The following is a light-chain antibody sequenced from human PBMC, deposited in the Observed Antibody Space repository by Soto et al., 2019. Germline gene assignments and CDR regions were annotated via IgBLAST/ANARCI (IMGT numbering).Light chain of an antibody. CDR2: DAS. Sequence: DIQMTQSPSSLSASVGDRVTITCQASQDISNYLNWYQQKPGKAPKLLIYDASNLETGVPSRFIGSGSATDFTVTISSLQAEDIATYYCPQYDNLPLTFGGGNKVEIK. CDR1: QDISNY. V-gene: IGKV1-33*01. CDR3: PQYDNLPLT. J-gene: IGKJ4*01.